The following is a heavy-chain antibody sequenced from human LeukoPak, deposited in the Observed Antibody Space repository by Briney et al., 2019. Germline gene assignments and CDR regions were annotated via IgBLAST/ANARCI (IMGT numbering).Heavy chain of an antibody. J-gene: IGHJ3*02. CDR3: ARELAGFDAFDI. CDR2: IIPIFGTA. V-gene: IGHV1-69*13. CDR1: GGTFSSYA. Sequence: VASVKVSCKASGGTFSSYAISWVRQAPGQGLEWMGGIIPIFGTANYAQKFQGRVTITADESTSTAYMELSSLRSEDTAVYYCARELAGFDAFDIWGQGTMVTVSS. D-gene: IGHD2-15*01.